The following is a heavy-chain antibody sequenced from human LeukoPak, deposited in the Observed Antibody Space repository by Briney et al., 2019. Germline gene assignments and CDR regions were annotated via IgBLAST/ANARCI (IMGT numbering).Heavy chain of an antibody. CDR2: IYYSGST. J-gene: IGHJ5*02. CDR1: GGSISSYY. Sequence: SETLSLTCTVSGGSISSYYWSWIRQPPGKRLEWIGYIYYSGSTNYNPSLKSRVTISVDTSKNQFSLKLSSVTAADTAVYYCARVRYLNYIRFDPWGQGTLVTVSS. CDR3: ARVRYLNYIRFDP. D-gene: IGHD3-9*01. V-gene: IGHV4-59*08.